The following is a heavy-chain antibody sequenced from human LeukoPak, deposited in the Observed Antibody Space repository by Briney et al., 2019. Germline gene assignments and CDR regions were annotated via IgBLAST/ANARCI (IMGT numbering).Heavy chain of an antibody. Sequence: KPSETLSLTCTVSGGSISSSSYYWGWIRQPPGKGLEWIGSIYYSGSTYYNPSLKSRVTISVDTSKNQFSLKLSSVTAADTAVYYCAREVNGSWYLMYYMDVWGKGTTVTVSS. CDR1: GGSISSSSYY. CDR2: IYYSGST. V-gene: IGHV4-39*07. J-gene: IGHJ6*03. D-gene: IGHD6-13*01. CDR3: AREVNGSWYLMYYMDV.